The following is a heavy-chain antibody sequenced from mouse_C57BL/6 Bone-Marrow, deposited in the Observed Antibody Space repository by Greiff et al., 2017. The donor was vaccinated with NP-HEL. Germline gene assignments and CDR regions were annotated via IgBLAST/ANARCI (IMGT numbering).Heavy chain of an antibody. CDR1: GYTFTSYG. V-gene: IGHV1-81*01. CDR2: IYPRSGNT. CDR3: ARGGYYFDY. J-gene: IGHJ2*01. Sequence: QVQLQQSGAELARPGASVKLSCKASGYTFTSYGISWVKQRTGQGLEWIGEIYPRSGNTYYNAKFQGKATLTADKSSRTAYMELRSLTSDDSAVYFCARGGYYFDYWGQGTTLTVSS.